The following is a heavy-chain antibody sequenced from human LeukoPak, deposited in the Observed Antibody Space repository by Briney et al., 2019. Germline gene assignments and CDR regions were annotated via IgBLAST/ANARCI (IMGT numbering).Heavy chain of an antibody. D-gene: IGHD3-9*01. CDR2: IGTTGDT. CDR1: GFPFSGYD. J-gene: IGHJ6*02. V-gene: IGHV3-13*04. CDR3: ARAYILTGYHMDV. Sequence: GGSLRLSCAASGFPFSGYDMHWVRHTTGEGLEWVSAIGTTGDTYYAGSVKGRFTISRENGKNSLHLQMNGLRTGDTAVYYCARAYILTGYHMDVWGRGTTVTVSS.